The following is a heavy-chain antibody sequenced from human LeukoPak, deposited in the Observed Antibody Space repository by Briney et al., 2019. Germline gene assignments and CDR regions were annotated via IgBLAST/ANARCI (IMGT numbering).Heavy chain of an antibody. CDR1: GGSISSYY. D-gene: IGHD6-13*01. Sequence: SETLSLTCTVSGGSISSYYWSWIRQPPGKGLEWIGYIYYSGNTNYNPSLKSRVTLSVDTSKNQFSLNLSSVTAADTAVYYCARLYSSSWETFDYWGQGTLVTVSS. CDR3: ARLYSSSWETFDY. V-gene: IGHV4-59*08. J-gene: IGHJ4*02. CDR2: IYYSGNT.